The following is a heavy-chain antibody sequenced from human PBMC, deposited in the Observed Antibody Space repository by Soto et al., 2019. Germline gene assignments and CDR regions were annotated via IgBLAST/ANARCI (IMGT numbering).Heavy chain of an antibody. CDR2: IIPIFGTA. J-gene: IGHJ5*02. V-gene: IGHV1-69*13. Sequence: GASVKVSCKASGGTFSSYAISWVRQAPGQGLEWMGGIIPIFGTANYAQKFQGRVTITADESTSTAYMELSSLRSEDTAVYYCARDSGPQGIAAAGPTYNWFDPWGQGTVVTVSS. CDR3: ARDSGPQGIAAAGPTYNWFDP. CDR1: GGTFSSYA. D-gene: IGHD6-13*01.